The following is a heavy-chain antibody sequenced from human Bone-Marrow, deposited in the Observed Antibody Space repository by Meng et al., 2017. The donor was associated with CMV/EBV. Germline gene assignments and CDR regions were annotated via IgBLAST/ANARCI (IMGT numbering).Heavy chain of an antibody. V-gene: IGHV3-21*01. CDR3: ARDGAGDIVVVPAAKGYYYYYGMDV. Sequence: GGSLRLSCAASGFTFSSYSMNWVRQAPGKGLEWVSSISSSSSYIYYADSVKGRFTISRDNAKNSLYLQMNSLRAEDTAVYYCARDGAGDIVVVPAAKGYYYYYGMDVWGQGTTVTVSS. D-gene: IGHD2-2*01. CDR1: GFTFSSYS. J-gene: IGHJ6*02. CDR2: ISSSSSYI.